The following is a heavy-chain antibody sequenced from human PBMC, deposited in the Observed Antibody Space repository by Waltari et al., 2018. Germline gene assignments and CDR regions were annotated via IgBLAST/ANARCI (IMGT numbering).Heavy chain of an antibody. V-gene: IGHV4-38-2*02. CDR3: ASQWDSNGYYNG. CDR1: GYSISSGYY. CDR2: IYHSGST. Sequence: QVQLQESGPGLVKPSETLSLTCTVSGYSISSGYYWGWIRQPPGKGLEWIGSIYHSGSTYNNPSLKSRVTISVDTSKNQFSLKMTSVTAADTAGYYCASQWDSNGYYNGWGQGTLVTVSS. D-gene: IGHD3-22*01. J-gene: IGHJ4*02.